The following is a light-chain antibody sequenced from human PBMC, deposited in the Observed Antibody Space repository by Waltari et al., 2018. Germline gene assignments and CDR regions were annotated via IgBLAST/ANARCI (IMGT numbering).Light chain of an antibody. V-gene: IGKV2-28*01. CDR3: MQALQTPRT. J-gene: IGKJ1*01. CDR2: LGS. CDR1: QRLLHDRGYNY. Sequence: DIVMTQSPLSLPVTPGEPASISCRSSQRLLHDRGYNYLDWYMQRPGQSPQLLIYLGSLRASGVPDRFSGSGSGTDFTLKISRVETDDVGVYYCMQALQTPRTFGQGTKVEI.